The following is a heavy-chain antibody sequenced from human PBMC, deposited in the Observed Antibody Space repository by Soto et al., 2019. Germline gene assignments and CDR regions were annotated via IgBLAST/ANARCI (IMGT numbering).Heavy chain of an antibody. CDR2: IKSRRDGGTT. CDR3: TAGLKYCSGESCYVV. J-gene: IGHJ4*02. D-gene: IGHD2-15*01. CDR1: GFNFLNTW. V-gene: IGHV3-15*07. Sequence: GGSLRLSCAASGFNFLNTWMNWVRQAPGRGLEWVGRIKSRRDGGTTDYAAPVKGRFTLSRDDSKNSLYLKMNGLKTEDTAVYYCTAGLKYCSGESCYVVCGQGALVTVSS.